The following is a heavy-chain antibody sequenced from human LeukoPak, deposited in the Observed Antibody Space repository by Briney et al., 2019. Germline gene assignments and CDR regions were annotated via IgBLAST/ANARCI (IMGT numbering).Heavy chain of an antibody. V-gene: IGHV1-69*04. J-gene: IGHJ4*02. CDR2: IIPIFGIA. D-gene: IGHD3-10*01. CDR3: AREPESGAPDY. Sequence: SVKVSCKASGGTFSSYAISWVRQAPGQGLEWMGRIIPIFGIANYAQKFQGRVTITADKSTSTAYMELSSLRSEDTTVYYCAREPESGAPDYWGQGTLVTVSS. CDR1: GGTFSSYA.